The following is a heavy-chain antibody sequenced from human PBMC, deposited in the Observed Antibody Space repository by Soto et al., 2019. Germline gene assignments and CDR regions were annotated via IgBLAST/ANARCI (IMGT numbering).Heavy chain of an antibody. D-gene: IGHD3-10*01. Sequence: QVQLQESGPGLVRPSETLSLTCTVSGGSISGYYWSWIRQPPGKGLEWIGYIYYSGTTSYNPSLNSRVTMSVDTSKNQFSLKVNSVTAADTAVYYCARVSYYGSGATVVAHWGQGTLVTGSS. V-gene: IGHV4-59*01. CDR3: ARVSYYGSGATVVAH. CDR2: IYYSGTT. CDR1: GGSISGYY. J-gene: IGHJ5*02.